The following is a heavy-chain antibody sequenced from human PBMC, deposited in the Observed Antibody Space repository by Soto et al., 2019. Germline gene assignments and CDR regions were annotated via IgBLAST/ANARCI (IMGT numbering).Heavy chain of an antibody. CDR3: AKDLDDYSSAIDF. CDR1: GFSFRKYA. V-gene: IGHV3-23*01. Sequence: EVQLLESGGGLVQPGGSLRLSCVGSGFSFRKYAMNWVRQAPGKGLEWVSGISGSGGSGRGFYADPVKGRFTISRDNSKNTLYQEMNSLRAEDTAVYYCAKDLDDYSSAIDFWGQGTLVTVSS. D-gene: IGHD4-4*01. J-gene: IGHJ4*02. CDR2: ISGSGGSGRG.